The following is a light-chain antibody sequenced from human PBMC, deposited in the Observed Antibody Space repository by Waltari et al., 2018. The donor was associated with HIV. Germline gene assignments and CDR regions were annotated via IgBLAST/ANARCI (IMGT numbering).Light chain of an antibody. V-gene: IGLV1-47*01. CDR2: RDN. J-gene: IGLJ2*01. Sequence: QSVLTQPPSASGTPGQTVTISCSGGSSNIGLYHVYWYQQFPGTAPNLLIYRDNPRPAGVRDGFSGSESGTSASLVISGLRSEDESYCYWSAWDDRLSGVFGGGTKVTVL. CDR3: SAWDDRLSGV. CDR1: SSNIGLYH.